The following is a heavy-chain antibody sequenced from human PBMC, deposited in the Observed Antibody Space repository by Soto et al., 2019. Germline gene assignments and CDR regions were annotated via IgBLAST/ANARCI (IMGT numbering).Heavy chain of an antibody. V-gene: IGHV3-48*03. CDR2: ISSSGSTI. Sequence: PGGSLRLSCAASGFTFSSYEMNWVRQAPGKGLEWVSYISSSGSTIYYADSVKGRFTISRDNAKNSLYLQMNSLRAEDTAVYYCARDRTRPVLDSSGYYYLKGYYFDYWGQGTLVTVSS. CDR3: ARDRTRPVLDSSGYYYLKGYYFDY. CDR1: GFTFSSYE. D-gene: IGHD3-22*01. J-gene: IGHJ4*02.